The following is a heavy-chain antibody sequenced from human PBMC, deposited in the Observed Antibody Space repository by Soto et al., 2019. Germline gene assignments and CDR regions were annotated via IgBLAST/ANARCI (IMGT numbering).Heavy chain of an antibody. CDR1: GYTFTGYY. J-gene: IGHJ5*02. Sequence: ASVKVSCKASGYTFTGYYMHWVLQAPGQGLEWMGWINPNSGGTNYAQKFQGRVTMTRDTSISTAYMELSRLRSDDTAVYYCAGHNWNYGGTWFDPWGQGTLVTVSS. D-gene: IGHD1-7*01. V-gene: IGHV1-2*02. CDR2: INPNSGGT. CDR3: AGHNWNYGGTWFDP.